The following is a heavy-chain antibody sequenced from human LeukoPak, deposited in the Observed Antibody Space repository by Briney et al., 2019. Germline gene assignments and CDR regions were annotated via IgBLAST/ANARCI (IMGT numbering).Heavy chain of an antibody. Sequence: ASVTVSCKASGYTFTNYAMNWVRQAPGQGLEWMGWINTNTGNPTYAQGFTGRFVFSLDTSVSTAYLQISSLKAEDTAAYYCARGNRKIAVDIWGQGTLVTVSS. CDR1: GYTFTNYA. CDR2: INTNTGNP. D-gene: IGHD6-19*01. J-gene: IGHJ4*02. V-gene: IGHV7-4-1*02. CDR3: ARGNRKIAVDI.